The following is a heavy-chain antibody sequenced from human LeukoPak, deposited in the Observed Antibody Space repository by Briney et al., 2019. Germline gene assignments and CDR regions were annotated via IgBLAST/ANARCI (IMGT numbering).Heavy chain of an antibody. V-gene: IGHV3-23*01. CDR1: GFTFSSYA. J-gene: IGHJ4*02. Sequence: GGSLRLSCASSGFTFSSYAMSWVRQAPGKGLEWVSAISGSGGSTYYADSVKGRFTISRDNSKNTLYLQMNSLRAEDTAVYYCAKGTYGSGSYPYFDYWGQGTLVTVSS. D-gene: IGHD3-10*01. CDR3: AKGTYGSGSYPYFDY. CDR2: ISGSGGST.